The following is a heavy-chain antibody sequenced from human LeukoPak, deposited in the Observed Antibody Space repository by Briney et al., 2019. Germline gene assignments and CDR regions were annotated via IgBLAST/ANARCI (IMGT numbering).Heavy chain of an antibody. Sequence: GGSLRLSCAASGFTFSSYGMHWVRQAPGKGLEWVAFIRYDGSNKYYADSVKGRFTISRDNSKNTLYLQMNSLRAEDTAVYYCAKHGANNYCSSTSCYYSGSDYWGQGTLVTVSS. J-gene: IGHJ4*02. CDR3: AKHGANNYCSSTSCYYSGSDY. D-gene: IGHD2-2*01. V-gene: IGHV3-30*02. CDR2: IRYDGSNK. CDR1: GFTFSSYG.